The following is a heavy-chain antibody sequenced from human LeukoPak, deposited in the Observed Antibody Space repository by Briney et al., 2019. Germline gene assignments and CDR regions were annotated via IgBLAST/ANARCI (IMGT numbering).Heavy chain of an antibody. J-gene: IGHJ4*02. V-gene: IGHV3-30*03. CDR3: ACGGRTFDY. CDR1: GFTFSSYG. D-gene: IGHD2-15*01. CDR2: ISYDGSNK. Sequence: GRSLRLSCAASGFTFSSYGMHWVRQAPGKGLEWVAVISYDGSNKYYADSVKGRFTISRDNSKNTLYLQMNSLRAEDTAVYYCACGGRTFDYWGKGPLVTVSS.